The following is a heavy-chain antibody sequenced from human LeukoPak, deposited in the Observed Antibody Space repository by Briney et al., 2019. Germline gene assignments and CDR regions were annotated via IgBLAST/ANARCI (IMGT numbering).Heavy chain of an antibody. CDR3: ARLRPHYSNYDLGYLDY. D-gene: IGHD4-11*01. CDR2: IYYSGST. V-gene: IGHV4-39*01. Sequence: SETLSLTCTVSGGSLSSGSYYWVWIRQPPGKWLEWIGSIYYSGSTYYHPSLKGRVTISVDTSKNPFSLKLSSVTAADTAVYYCARLRPHYSNYDLGYLDYWGQGTLVTVSS. CDR1: GGSLSSGSYY. J-gene: IGHJ4*02.